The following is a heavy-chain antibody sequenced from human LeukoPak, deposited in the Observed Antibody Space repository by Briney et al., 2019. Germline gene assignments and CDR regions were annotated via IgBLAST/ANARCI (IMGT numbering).Heavy chain of an antibody. CDR1: GFTFSSYA. V-gene: IGHV3-30-3*01. J-gene: IGHJ4*02. CDR3: ARRWYYFDY. CDR2: ISYDGSNK. D-gene: IGHD2-15*01. Sequence: GGSLRLSCAASGFTFSSYAMHWVRQAPGKGLEWVAVISYDGSNKYYADSVKGRFTISRDNSKNTLYLQMNSLRAEDTAVYYCARRWYYFDYWGQGTLVTVPS.